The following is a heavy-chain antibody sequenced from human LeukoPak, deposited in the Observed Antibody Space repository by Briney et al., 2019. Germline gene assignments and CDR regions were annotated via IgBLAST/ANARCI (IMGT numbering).Heavy chain of an antibody. CDR1: GFTFRTYW. V-gene: IGHV3-74*01. J-gene: IGHJ4*02. D-gene: IGHD3-22*01. CDR3: ARLTYYYDSSVYCLFDY. CDR2: INRDGSTT. Sequence: GGSLRLSCTASGFTFRTYWMHWVRQAPGKGLVWVSRINRDGSTTTYADSVRGRFTISRDNAKNTLYLQMNSLRAEDTAVYYCARLTYYYDSSVYCLFDYWGQGTLATVSS.